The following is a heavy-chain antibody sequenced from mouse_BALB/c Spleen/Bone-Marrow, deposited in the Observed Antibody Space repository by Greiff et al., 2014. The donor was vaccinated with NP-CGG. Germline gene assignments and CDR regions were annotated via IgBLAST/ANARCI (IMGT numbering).Heavy chain of an antibody. CDR2: ILPGSGST. V-gene: IGHV1-9*01. Sequence: VKVVESGAELMKPGASVKISCKATGYTFSSYRIEWVKQRPGHGLEWIGEILPGSGSTNYNEKFKGKATFTADTSSNTAYMQLSSLTSEDSAVYYCARGYAMDYWGQGTSVTVSS. J-gene: IGHJ4*01. CDR3: ARGYAMDY. CDR1: GYTFSSYR.